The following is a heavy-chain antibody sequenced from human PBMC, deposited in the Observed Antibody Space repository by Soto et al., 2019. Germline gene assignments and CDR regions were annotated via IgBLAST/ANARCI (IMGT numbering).Heavy chain of an antibody. Sequence: ASVKVSCKASGYTFTKYYMHWVRQAPGQGLEWMGIINPSGGSTSYAQKFQGRVTMTRDTSTSTVYMELSSLRSEDTAVYYCAAGFILGYCSSTSCPVGWFDPWGQGTLVTVSS. CDR2: INPSGGST. CDR3: AAGFILGYCSSTSCPVGWFDP. CDR1: GYTFTKYY. V-gene: IGHV1-46*01. D-gene: IGHD2-2*01. J-gene: IGHJ5*02.